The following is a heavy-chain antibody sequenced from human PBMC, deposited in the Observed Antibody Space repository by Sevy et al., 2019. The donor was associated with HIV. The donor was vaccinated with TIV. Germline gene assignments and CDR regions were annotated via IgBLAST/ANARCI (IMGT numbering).Heavy chain of an antibody. V-gene: IGHV1-18*04. CDR3: ARDSIPLVQGIIITPYYYGMDV. CDR1: GYTFNTFG. Sequence: ASVKVSCKTSGYTFNTFGINWVRQAPGQGLQWVGWISSYNGNTKYVQKLQGRVSMTTETSTSTVYMELRSLRSDDTDVYYCARDSIPLVQGIIITPYYYGMDVWGQGTTVTVSS. D-gene: IGHD3-10*01. J-gene: IGHJ6*02. CDR2: ISSYNGNT.